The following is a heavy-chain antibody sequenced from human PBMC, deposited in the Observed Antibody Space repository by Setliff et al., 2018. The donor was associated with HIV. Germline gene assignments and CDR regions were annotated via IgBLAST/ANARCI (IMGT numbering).Heavy chain of an antibody. Sequence: SETLSLTCAVSGYSISSGYYWGWIRQPPGKGLEWIGSIYHSGSTYYNPSLKSRVTISVDTSKNQFSLRLSSVTAADTAVYYCARTTYSGSYFNDSWGQGTLVTVSS. CDR3: ARTTYSGSYFNDS. D-gene: IGHD1-26*01. CDR2: IYHSGST. CDR1: GYSISSGYY. J-gene: IGHJ5*01. V-gene: IGHV4-38-2*01.